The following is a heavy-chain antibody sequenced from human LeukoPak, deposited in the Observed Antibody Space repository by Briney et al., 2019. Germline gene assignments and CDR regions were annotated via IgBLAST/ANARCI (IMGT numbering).Heavy chain of an antibody. D-gene: IGHD4-23*01. Sequence: PGRSLRLSCAASGLTFRNYGMHWVRQSPGRGLEWAAVISYDEVTTYYADSVEGRFTISRDNSKDTLYLQMNDLRAEDTAVYYCAKEFYDYGGNTDAFDVWGHGTVVTVSS. CDR2: ISYDEVTT. V-gene: IGHV3-30*18. CDR1: GLTFRNYG. CDR3: AKEFYDYGGNTDAFDV. J-gene: IGHJ3*01.